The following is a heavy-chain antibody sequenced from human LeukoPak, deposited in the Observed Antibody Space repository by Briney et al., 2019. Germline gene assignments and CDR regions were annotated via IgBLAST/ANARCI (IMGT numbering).Heavy chain of an antibody. CDR3: ARGRYEYCSGGSCPTY. J-gene: IGHJ4*02. D-gene: IGHD2-15*01. V-gene: IGHV1-2*02. CDR2: INPNSGGT. CDR1: GYTFTGYY. Sequence: GAPVKVSCKASGYTFTGYYMHWVRQAPGQGLEWMGWINPNSGGTNYAQKFQGRVTMTRDTSISTAYMELSRLRSDDTAVYYCARGRYEYCSGGSCPTYWGQGTLVTVSS.